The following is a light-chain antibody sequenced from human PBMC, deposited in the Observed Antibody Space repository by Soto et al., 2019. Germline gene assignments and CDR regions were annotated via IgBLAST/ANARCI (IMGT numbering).Light chain of an antibody. V-gene: IGLV2-14*01. CDR1: SSDVGGYNN. CDR3: SSYASSNTVV. Sequence: QSALTQPASVSGSPGRSVTISCTGTSSDVGGYNNVSWYQRHPGKAPKLMIYDVSNRPSGVSNRFSGSKSGNTASLTISGLQAEDEADYYCSSYASSNTVVFGGGTKLTVL. CDR2: DVS. J-gene: IGLJ2*01.